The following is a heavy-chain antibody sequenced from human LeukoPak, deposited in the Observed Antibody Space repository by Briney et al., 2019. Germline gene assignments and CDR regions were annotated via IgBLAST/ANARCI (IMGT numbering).Heavy chain of an antibody. D-gene: IGHD2-2*01. Sequence: GSVKVSCKASEYTFTRYYIHWVGQARGQGVEGMGWIDPNTGDSNYVQKFQGRVTTPRDTSITTAYTELSRPRSDDTAFYYFARIRYCGGTSCYYIDYWGQGTLVTVSS. CDR2: IDPNTGDS. J-gene: IGHJ4*02. CDR3: ARIRYCGGTSCYYIDY. CDR1: EYTFTRYY. V-gene: IGHV1-2*02.